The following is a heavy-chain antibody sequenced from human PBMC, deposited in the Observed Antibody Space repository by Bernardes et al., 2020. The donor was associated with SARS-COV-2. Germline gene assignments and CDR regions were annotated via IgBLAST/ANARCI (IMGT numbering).Heavy chain of an antibody. D-gene: IGHD4-17*01. V-gene: IGHV3-21*01. CDR3: TRDHGLFRRDHDVFDF. CDR2: ISPTSFSV. J-gene: IGHJ3*01. CDR1: GFTFRSYS. Sequence: GGSLRLSCAASGFTFRSYSMNWVRQAPGKWLEWVSSISPTSFSVYYADSVKGRFTVSRANADNSLYLQMKSLRAEDTAVYYCTRDHGLFRRDHDVFDFWGQGTMVTVSS.